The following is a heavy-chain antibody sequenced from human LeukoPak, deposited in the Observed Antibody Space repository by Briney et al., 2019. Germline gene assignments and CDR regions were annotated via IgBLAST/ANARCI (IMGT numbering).Heavy chain of an antibody. D-gene: IGHD3-22*01. CDR1: GGSISSGAYY. CDR3: ARGYYYDFDY. Sequence: SETLSLTCTVSGGSISSGAYYWSWVRQPPGKGLEWIGYIYHSGSTYYIPSLKSRVTMSVDRSKNQFSLKLNSVTAADTAVYYCARGYYYDFDYWGQGTLVTVSS. CDR2: IYHSGST. J-gene: IGHJ4*02. V-gene: IGHV4-30-2*02.